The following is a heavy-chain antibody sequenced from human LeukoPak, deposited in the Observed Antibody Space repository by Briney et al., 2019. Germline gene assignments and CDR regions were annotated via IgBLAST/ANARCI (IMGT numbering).Heavy chain of an antibody. Sequence: ASVKVSFMTSGYTFTSYYIHWVRQARGQGLEWMGIINPSGGSKTYAQKFQGGVTITADESTSTAYMEVSSLRSEDTAVYYCARGPVTDYGDSVGAYDIWGQGTMVAVSS. J-gene: IGHJ3*02. CDR3: ARGPVTDYGDSVGAYDI. D-gene: IGHD4-17*01. CDR1: GYTFTSYY. CDR2: INPSGGSK. V-gene: IGHV1-46*01.